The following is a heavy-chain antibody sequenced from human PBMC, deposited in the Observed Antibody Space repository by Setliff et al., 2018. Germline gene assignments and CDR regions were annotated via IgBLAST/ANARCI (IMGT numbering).Heavy chain of an antibody. CDR1: GFTFSSYE. CDR3: ALSDSSGYWLGYDAFDI. V-gene: IGHV3-48*03. J-gene: IGHJ3*02. Sequence: PGGSLRLSCAASGFTFSSYEMNWVRQAPGKGLEWVSYISSSGSTIYYADSVKGRFTISRDNAKNSLYLQMNSLRAEDTAVYYCALSDSSGYWLGYDAFDIWGQGTMVTVSS. CDR2: ISSSGSTI. D-gene: IGHD3-22*01.